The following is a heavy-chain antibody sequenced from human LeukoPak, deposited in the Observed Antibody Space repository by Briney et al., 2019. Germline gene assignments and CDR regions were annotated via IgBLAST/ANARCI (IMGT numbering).Heavy chain of an antibody. CDR1: GGTFSSYA. J-gene: IGHJ5*02. D-gene: IGHD6-13*01. Sequence: SVKVSCKASGGTFSSYAISWVRQAPGQGLEWMGRIIPILGIANYAQKFQGRVTITADKSTSTAYMELSSLKASDTAMYYCARHGLSSSSWYRYNWFDPWGQGTLVTVSS. CDR2: IIPILGIA. V-gene: IGHV1-69*04. CDR3: ARHGLSSSSWYRYNWFDP.